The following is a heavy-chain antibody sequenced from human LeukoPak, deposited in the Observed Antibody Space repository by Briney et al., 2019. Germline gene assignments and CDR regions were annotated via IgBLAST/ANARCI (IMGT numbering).Heavy chain of an antibody. CDR3: ARDSLTGQVDY. D-gene: IGHD3-9*01. CDR1: GGSISSYY. CDR2: IYYSGST. Sequence: SETLSLTCTVSGGSISSYYWSWIRQPPGKGLEWIGYIYYSGSTNYNPSLKSRVTISVDTSKNQFSLKLSSVTAADTAVYYCARDSLTGQVDYWGQGTLVTVSS. V-gene: IGHV4-59*01. J-gene: IGHJ4*02.